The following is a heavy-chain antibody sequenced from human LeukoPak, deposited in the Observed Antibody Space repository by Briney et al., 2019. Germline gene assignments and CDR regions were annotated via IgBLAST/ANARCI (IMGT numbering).Heavy chain of an antibody. V-gene: IGHV3-48*01. CDR2: ISSGSTTM. CDR1: GFTFSSYW. J-gene: IGHJ4*02. CDR3: ARVDCSGGSCYSSLDY. Sequence: GGSLRLSCAASGFTFSSYWMTWVRQAPGKGLEWISYISSGSTTMYYADSVKGRFTIFRDNAKNSLFLQMDSLRVEDTAVYFCARVDCSGGSCYSSLDYWGQGTLITVST. D-gene: IGHD2-15*01.